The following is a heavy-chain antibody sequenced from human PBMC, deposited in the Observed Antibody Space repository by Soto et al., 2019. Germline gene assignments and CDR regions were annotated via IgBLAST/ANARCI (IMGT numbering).Heavy chain of an antibody. D-gene: IGHD6-19*01. CDR3: ARALSSGWYSYYFDY. Sequence: ASVKVSCKASGYTFTSYGISWVRQAPGQGLERMGWISAYNGNTNYAQKLQGRVTMTTDTSTSTAYMELRSLRSDDTAVYYCARALSSGWYSYYFDYWGQGTLVTVSS. J-gene: IGHJ4*02. V-gene: IGHV1-18*01. CDR2: ISAYNGNT. CDR1: GYTFTSYG.